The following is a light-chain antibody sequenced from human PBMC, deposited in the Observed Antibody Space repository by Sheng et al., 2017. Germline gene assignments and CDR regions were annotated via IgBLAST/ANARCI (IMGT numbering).Light chain of an antibody. V-gene: IGKV1-9*01. CDR1: QGISSY. CDR2: AAS. Sequence: DIQLTQSPSFLSASVGDRVTITCRASQGISSYLAWYQQKPGKAPKLLIYAASTLQSGVPSRFSGSGSGTEFTLTISSLQPEDFATYYCQQLNSYPRYTFGQGPSWRSN. J-gene: IGKJ2*01. CDR3: QQLNSYPRYT.